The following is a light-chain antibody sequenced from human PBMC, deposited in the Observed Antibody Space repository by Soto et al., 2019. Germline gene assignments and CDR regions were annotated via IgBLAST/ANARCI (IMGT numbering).Light chain of an antibody. Sequence: QSVLTQPPSASGTPGQRVTISCSGSSSNIGSNYVYWYQQLPGTAPQLLIYRNNQRPSGVPDRFSGSKSGTSASLAISGLRSEDEADYYCAAWDDSRSGHVVFGGGTKVTVL. CDR3: AAWDDSRSGHVV. V-gene: IGLV1-47*01. CDR2: RNN. CDR1: SSNIGSNY. J-gene: IGLJ2*01.